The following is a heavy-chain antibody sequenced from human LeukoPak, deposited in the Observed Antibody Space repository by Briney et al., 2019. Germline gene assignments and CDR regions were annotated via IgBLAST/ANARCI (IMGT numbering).Heavy chain of an antibody. CDR1: GGSISSYY. Sequence: SETLSLTCTVSGGSISSYYWSWIRQPPGEGLEWIGYIYYGGSTNYNPSLKSRVTISVDTSKNQFSLKLSSVTAADTAVYYCASYDSSGYLDYWGQGTLVTVSS. CDR2: IYYGGST. V-gene: IGHV4-59*01. J-gene: IGHJ4*02. D-gene: IGHD3-22*01. CDR3: ASYDSSGYLDY.